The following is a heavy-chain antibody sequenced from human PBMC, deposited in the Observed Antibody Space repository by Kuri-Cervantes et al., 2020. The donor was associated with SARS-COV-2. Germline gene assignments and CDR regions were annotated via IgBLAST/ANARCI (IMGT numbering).Heavy chain of an antibody. J-gene: IGHJ4*02. D-gene: IGHD3-16*01. CDR1: GFTFSSYG. CDR3: AREGDLTGLFDY. V-gene: IGHV3-30*03. Sequence: GGSLRLSCAASGFTFSSYGMHWVRQAPGKGLEWVAVISYDGSNKYYADSVKGRFTISRDNSKNTLYLQMNSLRAEDTAVYYCAREGDLTGLFDYWGQGTLVTVSS. CDR2: ISYDGSNK.